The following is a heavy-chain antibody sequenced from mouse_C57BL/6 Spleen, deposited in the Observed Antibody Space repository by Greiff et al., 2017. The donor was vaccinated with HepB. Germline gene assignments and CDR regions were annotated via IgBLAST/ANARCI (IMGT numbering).Heavy chain of an antibody. D-gene: IGHD2-14*01. V-gene: IGHV1-82*01. CDR1: GYAFSSSW. CDR3: ARGRGIGDV. CDR2: IYPGDGDT. Sequence: QVQLQQSGPELVKPGASVKISCKASGYAFSSSWMNWVKQRPGKGLEWIGRIYPGDGDTNYNGKFKGKATLTADKSSSTAYMQLSSLTSEDSAVYFCARGRGIGDVWGTGTTVTVSS. J-gene: IGHJ1*03.